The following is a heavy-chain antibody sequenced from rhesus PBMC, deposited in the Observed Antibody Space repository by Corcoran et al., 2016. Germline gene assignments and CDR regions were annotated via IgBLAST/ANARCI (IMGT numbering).Heavy chain of an antibody. Sequence: EVQLVQSGAEVKRPGESLKISCKTSGYSFTSYCISWVRQMPGKGLEWMGAIDPSDSDTRYNPSFQGQGTISAEKSISTAYLQWSRLKASDTATYYCAKGGIAAAGSYFDYWGQGVLVTVSS. J-gene: IGHJ4*01. CDR2: IDPSDSDT. CDR1: GYSFTSYC. CDR3: AKGGIAAAGSYFDY. V-gene: IGHV5-20*01. D-gene: IGHD6-25*01.